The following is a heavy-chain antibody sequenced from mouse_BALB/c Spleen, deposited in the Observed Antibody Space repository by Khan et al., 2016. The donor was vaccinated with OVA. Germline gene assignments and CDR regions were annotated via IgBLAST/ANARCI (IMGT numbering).Heavy chain of an antibody. CDR2: ISPGSGAN. J-gene: IGHJ3*01. D-gene: IGHD1-2*01. CDR1: GSTFTDYY. Sequence: QVQLKQSGAELARPGASVKLSCKASGSTFTDYYINWVKLRTGQGLEWIGEISPGSGANYYNERFKGMATLTADKFSSTAYMQLSSLTSEASAVYFCARRNYFGYTFAYWGQGTLVTVSA. V-gene: IGHV1-77*01. CDR3: ARRNYFGYTFAY.